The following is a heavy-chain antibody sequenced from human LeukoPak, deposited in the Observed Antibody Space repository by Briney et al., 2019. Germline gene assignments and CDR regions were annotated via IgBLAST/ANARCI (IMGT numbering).Heavy chain of an antibody. D-gene: IGHD6-13*01. J-gene: IGHJ4*02. CDR2: IYYSGST. Sequence: KPSETLSLTCTVSGGSISSSSYYWGWIRQPPGKGLEWIGSIYYSGSTYYNPSLKSRVTISVDTSKNQFSLKLSSVTAADTAVYYCARRWQQPENYYFDYWGQGTLVTVSS. CDR1: GGSISSSSYY. CDR3: ARRWQQPENYYFDY. V-gene: IGHV4-39*07.